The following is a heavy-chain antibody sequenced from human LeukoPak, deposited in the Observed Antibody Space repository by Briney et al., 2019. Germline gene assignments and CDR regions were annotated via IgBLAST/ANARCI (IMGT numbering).Heavy chain of an antibody. Sequence: PSETLSLTCTVSGDSISSYYWTWIRQPAGKGLEWIGRFYIIGSSSYSPSLKSRVTMSVDKSKNHFSLKLTSVTAADTAVYYCARDFLSSFTFDYWGQGILVPVSP. CDR1: GDSISSYY. CDR3: ARDFLSSFTFDY. CDR2: FYIIGSS. V-gene: IGHV4-4*07. J-gene: IGHJ4*02. D-gene: IGHD6-13*01.